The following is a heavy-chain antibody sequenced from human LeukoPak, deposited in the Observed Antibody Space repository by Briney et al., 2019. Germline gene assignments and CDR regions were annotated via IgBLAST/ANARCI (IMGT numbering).Heavy chain of an antibody. J-gene: IGHJ1*01. CDR2: ISSDGGST. V-gene: IGHV3-64D*06. CDR1: GFTFSSYA. D-gene: IGHD4-23*01. Sequence: GGSLRLSCAASGFTFSSYAMHWVREAPGKGLEYGAAISSDGGSTYYADSVRGRFTLSRDNSKNTLYLQMSSLRAEDTAVYYCVKAGDYVGNSGYFHHSGQATLVAVSS. CDR3: VKAGDYVGNSGYFHH.